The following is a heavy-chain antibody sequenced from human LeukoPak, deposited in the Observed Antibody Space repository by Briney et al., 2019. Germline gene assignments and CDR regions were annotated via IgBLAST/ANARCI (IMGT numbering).Heavy chain of an antibody. Sequence: EGSLRLSCAASGFTFSNAWMSWVRQAPGKGLEWVGRIKSKTDGGTTDYAAPVKGRFTISRDDSKNTLYLQMNSLKTEDTAVYYCTTETIFGVVISYWGQGTLVTVSS. CDR2: IKSKTDGGTT. V-gene: IGHV3-15*01. J-gene: IGHJ4*02. D-gene: IGHD3-3*01. CDR1: GFTFSNAW. CDR3: TTETIFGVVISY.